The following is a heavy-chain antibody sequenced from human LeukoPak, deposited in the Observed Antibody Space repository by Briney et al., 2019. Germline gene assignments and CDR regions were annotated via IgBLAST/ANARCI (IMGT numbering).Heavy chain of an antibody. CDR1: GYTFTNYY. CDR2: INPTGGST. CDR3: ARDNSVGDNAWWFDP. Sequence: GAPVKVSCKASGYTFTNYYMHWVRQAPGQGLEWMGLINPTGGSTGYAQKFQGRVTMTRDMSTSTDYMELSSLRSEDTAIYYCARDNSVGDNAWWFDPWGQGTLVTVSS. D-gene: IGHD1-26*01. V-gene: IGHV1-46*01. J-gene: IGHJ5*02.